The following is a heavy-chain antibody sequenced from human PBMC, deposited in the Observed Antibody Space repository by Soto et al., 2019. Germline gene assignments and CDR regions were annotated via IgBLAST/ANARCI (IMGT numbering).Heavy chain of an antibody. V-gene: IGHV4-59*01. CDR3: ATSKGYGYRDYFDY. CDR2: IYYSGST. J-gene: IGHJ4*02. CDR1: GGSISSYY. Sequence: SETLSLTCTVSGGSISSYYWSWIRQPPGKGLEWIGYIYYSGSTNYNPSLKSRVTISVDTSKNQFSLKLSSATAADTAVYYCATSKGYGYRDYFDYWGQGTLVTVSS. D-gene: IGHD5-18*01.